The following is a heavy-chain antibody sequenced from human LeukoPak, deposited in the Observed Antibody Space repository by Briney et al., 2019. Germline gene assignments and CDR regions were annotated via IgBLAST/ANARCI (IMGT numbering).Heavy chain of an antibody. Sequence: GGSLRLSCAASRFTFSSYTMHWVRQAPGKGLEWISSISSSSSFIYYADSLKGRFTISRDNAKNSVFLQMNSLRAEDTAVYYCARDGGGPEAFDIWGQGTMVIVSS. CDR1: RFTFSSYT. D-gene: IGHD3-16*01. J-gene: IGHJ3*02. V-gene: IGHV3-21*01. CDR3: ARDGGGPEAFDI. CDR2: ISSSSSFI.